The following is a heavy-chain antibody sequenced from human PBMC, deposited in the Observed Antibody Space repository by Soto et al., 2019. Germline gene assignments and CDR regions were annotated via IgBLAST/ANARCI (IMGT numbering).Heavy chain of an antibody. CDR2: INHSGST. CDR1: GGSFSGYY. Sequence: SETLSLTCAVYGGSFSGYYWSWIRQPPGKGLEWIGEINHSGSTNYNPSLKSRVTISVDTSKNQFSLKLSSVTAADTAVYYCARWAGNGDYVDYWGQGTLVTVSS. V-gene: IGHV4-34*01. CDR3: ARWAGNGDYVDY. J-gene: IGHJ4*02. D-gene: IGHD1-1*01.